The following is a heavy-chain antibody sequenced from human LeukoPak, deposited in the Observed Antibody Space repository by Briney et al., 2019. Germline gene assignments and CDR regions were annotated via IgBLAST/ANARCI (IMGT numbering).Heavy chain of an antibody. CDR1: GYTFTSYG. J-gene: IGHJ4*02. V-gene: IGHV1-18*01. Sequence: ASVKVSCKASGYTFTSYGISWVRQAPGQGLEWMGWISAYKGNTNYAQKRQGRVTMTTDTSTSTAYMELRSLRSDDTAVYYCARDDFWSGYLQTHLSLPDYWGQGTLVTVSS. CDR2: ISAYKGNT. D-gene: IGHD3-3*01. CDR3: ARDDFWSGYLQTHLSLPDY.